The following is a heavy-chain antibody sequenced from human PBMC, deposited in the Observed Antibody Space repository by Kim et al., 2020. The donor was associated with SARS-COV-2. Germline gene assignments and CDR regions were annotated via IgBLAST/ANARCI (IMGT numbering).Heavy chain of an antibody. D-gene: IGHD6-13*01. CDR3: ARRRAASALAAAGVKFFDY. J-gene: IGHJ4*02. CDR2: IYPGDSDT. V-gene: IGHV5-51*01. Sequence: GESLKISCKGSGYSFTSYWIGWVRQMPGKGLEWMGIIYPGDSDTRYSPSFQGQVTISADKSISTAYLQWSSLKASDTAMYYCARRRAASALAAAGVKFFDYWGQGTLVTVSS. CDR1: GYSFTSYW.